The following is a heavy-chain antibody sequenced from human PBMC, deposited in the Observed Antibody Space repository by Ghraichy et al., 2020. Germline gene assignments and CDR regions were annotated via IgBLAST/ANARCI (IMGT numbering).Heavy chain of an antibody. CDR1: GGSISTYY. CDR2: IYYSGNT. CDR3: ARRNTRPERFDY. Sequence: SETLSLTCSVSGGSISTYYWTWIRQPPGKRLEWIGYIYYSGNTNYNPSLKSRVTISVDTSENQFSLELSSVTAADTAMYYCARRNTRPERFDYWGQGTLVTVSS. V-gene: IGHV4-59*01. J-gene: IGHJ4*02.